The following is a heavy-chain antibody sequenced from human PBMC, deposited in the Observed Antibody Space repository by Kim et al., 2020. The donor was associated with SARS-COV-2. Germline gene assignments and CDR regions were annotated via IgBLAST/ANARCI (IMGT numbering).Heavy chain of an antibody. CDR3: ARDSGGYYYDSSGSIDY. D-gene: IGHD3-22*01. J-gene: IGHJ4*02. V-gene: IGHV3-11*06. Sequence: VKGRFTTSRHNAKNSLYLQMNSLRAEDTAVYYCARDSGGYYYDSSGSIDYWGQGTLVTVSS.